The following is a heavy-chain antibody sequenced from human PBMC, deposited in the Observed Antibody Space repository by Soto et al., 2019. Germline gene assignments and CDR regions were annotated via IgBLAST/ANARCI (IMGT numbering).Heavy chain of an antibody. CDR1: GFTFSNYA. D-gene: IGHD5-12*01. J-gene: IGHJ4*02. Sequence: GGSLRLSCAASGFTFSNYAMSWVRQAPGKGLEWVSSISGSADSTYYADSVKGRFTISRDNSKNTLYVQMNSLRAEDTAVYYCAKVKTWTYLDFWGQGSLVTVSS. CDR2: ISGSADST. CDR3: AKVKTWTYLDF. V-gene: IGHV3-23*01.